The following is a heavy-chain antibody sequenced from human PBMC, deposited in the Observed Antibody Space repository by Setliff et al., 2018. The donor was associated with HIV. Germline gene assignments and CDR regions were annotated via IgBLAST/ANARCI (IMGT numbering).Heavy chain of an antibody. CDR2: ISAYNGNT. CDR1: GYTFTSYG. Sequence: ASVKVSCKASGYTFTSYGITWVRQAPGQGLEWMGWISAYNGNTNYAQKFQGRVTMTRDTSTSTVYMELSSLRSEDTAVYYCARAQGYCSSTSCYFQDLFDPWGQGTLVTVSS. D-gene: IGHD2-2*01. CDR3: ARAQGYCSSTSCYFQDLFDP. J-gene: IGHJ5*02. V-gene: IGHV1-18*01.